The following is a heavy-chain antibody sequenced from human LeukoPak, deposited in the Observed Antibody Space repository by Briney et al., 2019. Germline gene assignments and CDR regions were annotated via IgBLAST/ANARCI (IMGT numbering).Heavy chain of an antibody. J-gene: IGHJ6*02. D-gene: IGHD3-10*01. CDR3: ARMCYYGSGSYYVYAYYYYGMDV. CDR2: IKQDGSEK. V-gene: IGHV3-7*01. CDR1: GFTFSSYW. Sequence: GGSLRLSCAASGFTFSSYWMSWVRQAPGKGLEWVANIKQDGSEKYYVDSVKGRLTISRDNAKNSLYLQMNSLRAEDTAVYYCARMCYYGSGSYYVYAYYYYGMDVWGQGTTVTVSS.